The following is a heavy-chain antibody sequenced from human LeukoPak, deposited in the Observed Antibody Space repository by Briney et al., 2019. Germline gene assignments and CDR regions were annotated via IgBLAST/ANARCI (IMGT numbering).Heavy chain of an antibody. Sequence: SETLSLTCAVYGGSFSGYYWSWIRQPPGKGLEWIGEINHSGSTNYNPSLKSRVTISVDTSKNQFSLKLSSVTAADTAVYYCARGKLNGIVVVPAAIRYYYYGMDVWGQGTTVTVSS. CDR3: ARGKLNGIVVVPAAIRYYYYGMDV. V-gene: IGHV4-34*01. CDR1: GGSFSGYY. CDR2: INHSGST. D-gene: IGHD2-2*01. J-gene: IGHJ6*02.